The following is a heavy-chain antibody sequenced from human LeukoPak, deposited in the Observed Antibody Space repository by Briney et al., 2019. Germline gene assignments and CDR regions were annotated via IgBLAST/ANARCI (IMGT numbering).Heavy chain of an antibody. CDR1: GFTFSSYA. V-gene: IGHV3-23*01. CDR3: ARGQLGRFDY. J-gene: IGHJ4*02. CDR2: ISGSGGST. Sequence: GGSLRLSCAASGFTFSSYAMSWVRQAPGKGLEWVSAISGSGGSTYYADSVKGRFTISRDNAKNSLYLQMNSLRAEDTAVYYCARGQLGRFDYWGQGTLVTVSS. D-gene: IGHD6-6*01.